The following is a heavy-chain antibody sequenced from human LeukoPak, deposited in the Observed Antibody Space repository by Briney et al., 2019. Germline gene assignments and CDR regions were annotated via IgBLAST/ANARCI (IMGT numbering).Heavy chain of an antibody. CDR2: IYPGDSDT. CDR3: ARRVGSKSSGYYMDV. CDR1: GYSFTTYW. J-gene: IGHJ6*03. D-gene: IGHD6-19*01. V-gene: IGHV5-51*01. Sequence: GESLKISCRVSGYSFTTYWLAWVRQMPGKGLEWMGLIYPGDSDTTYSPSFQGQVSISADRSISTAYLQWSSLKTSDSAIYYCARRVGSKSSGYYMDVWGNGTTVTVSS.